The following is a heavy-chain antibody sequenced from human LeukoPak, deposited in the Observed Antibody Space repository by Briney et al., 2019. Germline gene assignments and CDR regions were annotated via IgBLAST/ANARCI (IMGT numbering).Heavy chain of an antibody. CDR1: GGTLSNYA. CDR3: AGESFSRRAGITMVRGVITY. CDR2: IIPILDTT. Sequence: SVKVSCKASGGTLSNYAINWVRQAPGQGLEWMGRIIPILDTTDYAQKFQGRVTIITDESTSTAYMELITLRSGDTAVYYCAGESFSRRAGITMVRGVITYWGQGTLVTVSS. V-gene: IGHV1-69*11. D-gene: IGHD3-10*01. J-gene: IGHJ4*02.